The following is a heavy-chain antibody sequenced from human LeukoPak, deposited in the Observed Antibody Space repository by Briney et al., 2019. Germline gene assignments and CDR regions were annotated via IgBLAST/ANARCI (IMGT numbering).Heavy chain of an antibody. CDR2: ISGSGGST. V-gene: IGHV3-23*01. CDR1: GFTFSSYA. J-gene: IGHJ6*02. CDR3: ANLNYDSSGYYKPYGMDV. Sequence: GGSLRPSCAASGFTFSSYAMSWVRQAPGKGLEWVSAISGSGGSTYYADSVKGRFTISRDNSKNTLYLQMNSLRAEDTAVYYCANLNYDSSGYYKPYGMDVWGQGTTVTVSS. D-gene: IGHD3-22*01.